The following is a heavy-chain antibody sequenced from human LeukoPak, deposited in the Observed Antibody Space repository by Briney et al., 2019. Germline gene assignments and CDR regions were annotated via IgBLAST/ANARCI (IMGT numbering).Heavy chain of an antibody. CDR1: GGSISNYY. J-gene: IGHJ4*02. Sequence: SETLSLTCTVSGGSISNYYWTWIRHPPGKRLEWIGYIYYNGRTNYNPSLKSRVTMSVDTSKNRFSLNLGSVTAADTAVYYCARSWQEVGTFDYWGQGTLVTVSS. CDR3: ARSWQEVGTFDY. CDR2: IYYNGRT. D-gene: IGHD4-23*01. V-gene: IGHV4-59*13.